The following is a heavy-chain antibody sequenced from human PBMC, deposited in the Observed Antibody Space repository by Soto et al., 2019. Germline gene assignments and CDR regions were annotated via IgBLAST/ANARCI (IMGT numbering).Heavy chain of an antibody. CDR2: TSYDGRVE. V-gene: IGHV3-30*04. Sequence: VGSLRLSCAASGFTLGRYVMHWIRQAPGNGLEWVAVTSYDGRVEYHADSVKGRFTISRDNSKNMVYLQVNGLRVEDTAVYYCAREISGSSAFDFWGQGTMVTVSS. CDR3: AREISGSSAFDF. D-gene: IGHD1-26*01. CDR1: GFTLGRYV. J-gene: IGHJ3*01.